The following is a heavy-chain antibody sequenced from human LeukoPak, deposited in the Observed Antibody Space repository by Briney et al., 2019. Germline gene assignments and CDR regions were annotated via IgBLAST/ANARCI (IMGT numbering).Heavy chain of an antibody. CDR2: IIPNFGTP. V-gene: IGHV1-69*06. J-gene: IGHJ5*02. Sequence: GASVKVSCKASGYTFTSNGITWVRQAPGQGLEWMGGIIPNFGTPNYAQKFQGRVTITADKSTSTAYMELSSLRSEDTAVYYCASVLITSANWFDPWGQGTLVTVSS. CDR1: GYTFTSNG. CDR3: ASVLITSANWFDP. D-gene: IGHD1-14*01.